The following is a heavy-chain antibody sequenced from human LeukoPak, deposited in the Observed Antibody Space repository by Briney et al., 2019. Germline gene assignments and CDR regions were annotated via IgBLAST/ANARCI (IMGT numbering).Heavy chain of an antibody. CDR2: ISNSDDNT. CDR1: GFTFSNYA. Sequence: GGSLRLSCAASGFTFSNYAMSWVRQAPGKGLEWVSTISNSDDNTYYADSVKGRFTISRDNAKNTLYLQMNSLRAEDTAVYYCVRVNYFDYWGQGTLVTVSS. V-gene: IGHV3-23*01. CDR3: VRVNYFDY. J-gene: IGHJ4*02.